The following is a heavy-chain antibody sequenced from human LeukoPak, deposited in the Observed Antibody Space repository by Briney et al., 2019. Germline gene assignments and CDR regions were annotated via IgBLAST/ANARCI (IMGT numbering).Heavy chain of an antibody. CDR2: IYYSGST. Sequence: SETLSLTCTVSGGSISSYYWSWIRQPPGKGLEWIGYIYYSGSTNYNPSLKSRVTISVDTSKNQFSLKLSSVTAADTAVYYCASGNYDILTGYSIFDYWGQGTLVTVSS. CDR3: ASGNYDILTGYSIFDY. CDR1: GGSISSYY. V-gene: IGHV4-59*01. J-gene: IGHJ4*02. D-gene: IGHD3-9*01.